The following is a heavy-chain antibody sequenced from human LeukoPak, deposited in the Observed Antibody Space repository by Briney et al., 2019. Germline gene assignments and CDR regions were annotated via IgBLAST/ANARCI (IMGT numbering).Heavy chain of an antibody. D-gene: IGHD2-15*01. CDR3: ARIYCSGGSCSFDP. Sequence: SQTLSLTCTVSGGSISSGGHYWSWIRQHPGKGLEWIGYIYHSGTTYYNPSLKTRVTMSVDTSKNQFSLNLTSVTAADTAVYYCARIYCSGGSCSFDPWGQGTLVTVSS. V-gene: IGHV4-31*03. J-gene: IGHJ5*02. CDR2: IYHSGTT. CDR1: GGSISSGGHY.